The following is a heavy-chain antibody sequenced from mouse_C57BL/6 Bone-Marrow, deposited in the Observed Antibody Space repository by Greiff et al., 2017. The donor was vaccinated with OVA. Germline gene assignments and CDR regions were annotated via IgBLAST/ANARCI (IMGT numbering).Heavy chain of an antibody. D-gene: IGHD1-1*01. CDR2: ISDGGSYT. CDR3: AREYYGSSFTSFAY. J-gene: IGHJ3*01. CDR1: GFTFSSYA. V-gene: IGHV5-4*01. Sequence: DVHLVESGGGLVKPGGSLKLSCAASGFTFSSYAMSWVRQTPEKRLEWVATISDGGSYTYYPDNVKGRFTISRDNAKNNLYLQMSHLKSEDTAMYYCAREYYGSSFTSFAYWGQGTLVTVSA.